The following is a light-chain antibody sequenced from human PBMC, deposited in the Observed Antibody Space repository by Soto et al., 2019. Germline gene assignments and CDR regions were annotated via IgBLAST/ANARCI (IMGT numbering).Light chain of an antibody. J-gene: IGLJ2*01. CDR3: RSFTSSSTHVV. CDR1: SSDVGGYNY. Sequence: QSALTQPASVSGSPGQSMTISFTGTSSDVGGYNYVSWYQQHPGKAPKLMIYDVSNRPSGVSNRFSGSKSGNTASLTSCGLQAKDEADYYCRSFTSSSTHVVFGGGTKLTVL. CDR2: DVS. V-gene: IGLV2-14*01.